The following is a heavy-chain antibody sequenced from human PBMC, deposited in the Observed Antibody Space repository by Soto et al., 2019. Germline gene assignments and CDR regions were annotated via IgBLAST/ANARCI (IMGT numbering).Heavy chain of an antibody. V-gene: IGHV3-23*01. J-gene: IGHJ4*02. Sequence: PGGSLRLSCAASGFTFSSYAMSWVRQAPGKGLEWVSAISGSGGSTYYADSVKGRFTISRDNSKNTLYLQMNSLRAEDTAVYYCARLSSIAARPGREFDYWGQGTLVTVSS. CDR3: ARLSSIAARPGREFDY. CDR2: ISGSGGST. CDR1: GFTFSSYA. D-gene: IGHD6-6*01.